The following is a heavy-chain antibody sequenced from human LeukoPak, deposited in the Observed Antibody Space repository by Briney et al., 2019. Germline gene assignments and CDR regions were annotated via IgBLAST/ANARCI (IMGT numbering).Heavy chain of an antibody. J-gene: IGHJ6*02. CDR1: GGTFSSYA. CDR3: ARIYDFWSGYSPYYYGMDV. Sequence: ASVKVSCKASGGTFSSYAISWVRQAPGQGLEWMGGIIPIFGTANYAQKFQGRVTITADESTSTAYMELSSLRSEDTAVYYCARIYDFWSGYSPYYYGMDVWGQGTTVTVSS. V-gene: IGHV1-69*13. D-gene: IGHD3-3*01. CDR2: IIPIFGTA.